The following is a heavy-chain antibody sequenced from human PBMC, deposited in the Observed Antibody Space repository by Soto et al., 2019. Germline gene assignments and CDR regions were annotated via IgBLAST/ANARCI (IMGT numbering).Heavy chain of an antibody. CDR3: ARDSPIGSTFSGYDAIDY. D-gene: IGHD5-12*01. J-gene: IGHJ4*02. CDR1: GGPFSNDI. V-gene: IGHV1-69*08. Sequence: QVQLEQSGAEVKKPGSSVRVSCKASGGPFSNDIITWVRQAPGQGLEWMGRIIPLLTTSTYAQKFQGRLTITADRSTGTAYMDLKILTSADTAVYYCARDSPIGSTFSGYDAIDYWGQGTRITVSS. CDR2: IIPLLTTS.